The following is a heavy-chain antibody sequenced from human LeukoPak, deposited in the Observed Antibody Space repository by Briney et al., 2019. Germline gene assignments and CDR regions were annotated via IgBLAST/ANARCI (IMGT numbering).Heavy chain of an antibody. CDR1: GGSISSCSYY. Sequence: SETLSLTCTVSGGSISSCSYYWGWIRQPPGKGLEWIGSIYYSGSTYYNPSLKSRVTISVDTSKNQFSLKLSSVTAADTAVYYCARTAADIVVVPAAMAGGYWFDPWGQGTLVTVSS. J-gene: IGHJ5*02. V-gene: IGHV4-39*01. CDR2: IYYSGST. CDR3: ARTAADIVVVPAAMAGGYWFDP. D-gene: IGHD2-2*01.